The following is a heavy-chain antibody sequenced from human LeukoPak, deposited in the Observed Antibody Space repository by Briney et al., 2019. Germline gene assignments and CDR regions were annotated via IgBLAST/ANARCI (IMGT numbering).Heavy chain of an antibody. CDR3: ARCPTRITIFGVISPPSYYYYMDV. V-gene: IGHV1-2*02. CDR2: INPNSGGT. Sequence: GASVKVSCKASGYTFTGYYMHWVQQAPGQGLEWMGWINPNSGGTNYAQKFQGRVTMTRDTSISTAYMELSRLRSDDTAVYYCARCPTRITIFGVISPPSYYYYMDVWGKGTTVTVSS. D-gene: IGHD3-3*01. CDR1: GYTFTGYY. J-gene: IGHJ6*03.